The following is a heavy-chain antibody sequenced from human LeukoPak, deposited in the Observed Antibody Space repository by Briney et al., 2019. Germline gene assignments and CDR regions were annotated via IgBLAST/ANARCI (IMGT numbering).Heavy chain of an antibody. V-gene: IGHV3-21*01. D-gene: IGHD3-22*01. Sequence: GGSLRLSCAASGFTFSMSWVRQAPGKGLEWVSAISGSGDYTYYADSVKGRFTISRDNAKNSLYLQMNSLRAEDTAVYYCARVGGTYYDSSGQAYYYYYMDVWGKGTTVTVSS. J-gene: IGHJ6*03. CDR2: ISGSGDYT. CDR3: ARVGGTYYDSSGQAYYYYYMDV. CDR1: GFTFS.